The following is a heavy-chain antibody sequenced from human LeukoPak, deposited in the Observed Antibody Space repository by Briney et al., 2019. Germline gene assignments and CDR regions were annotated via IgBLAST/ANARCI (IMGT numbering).Heavy chain of an antibody. Sequence: GGSLRLSCAASGFTVSDNDMTWVRQAPGKGLQWVSGLYSGGSTTYADSVKGRFSISRDNLKNTLYLQMNSLRAEDTAVYYCARAFQYGSGTYPYSLWGQGTLVTVSS. D-gene: IGHD3-10*01. CDR3: ARAFQYGSGTYPYSL. CDR2: LYSGGST. CDR1: GFTVSDND. V-gene: IGHV3-66*01. J-gene: IGHJ4*02.